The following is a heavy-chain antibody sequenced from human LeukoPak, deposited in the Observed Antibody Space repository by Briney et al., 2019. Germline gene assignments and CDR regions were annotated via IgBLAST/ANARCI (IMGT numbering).Heavy chain of an antibody. J-gene: IGHJ6*02. V-gene: IGHV4-61*08. CDR3: ARVKGFGELSYYYYGMDV. Sequence: SETLSLTCTVSGGSISSGGYYWSWIRQHPGKGLEWIGYIYYSGSTNYNPSLKSRVTISVDTSKNQFSLKLSSVTAADTAVYYCARVKGFGELSYYYYGMDVWGQGTTVTVSS. D-gene: IGHD3-10*01. CDR1: GGSISSGGYY. CDR2: IYYSGST.